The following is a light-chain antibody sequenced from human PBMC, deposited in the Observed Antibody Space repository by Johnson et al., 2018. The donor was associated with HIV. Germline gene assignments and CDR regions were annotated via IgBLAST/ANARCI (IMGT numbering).Light chain of an antibody. J-gene: IGLJ1*01. CDR3: GTWDSGLGAHYV. CDR1: TYNIGNNY. V-gene: IGLV1-51*02. Sequence: QPVLSQPPSVSAAPGQKVTISCSGSTYNIGNNYVSWYQQLPGTAPTLLIYEKNKRPSGIPDRFSASKSGTSATLDITGLQTGDEADYYCGTWDSGLGAHYVFGTGTKVTVL. CDR2: EKN.